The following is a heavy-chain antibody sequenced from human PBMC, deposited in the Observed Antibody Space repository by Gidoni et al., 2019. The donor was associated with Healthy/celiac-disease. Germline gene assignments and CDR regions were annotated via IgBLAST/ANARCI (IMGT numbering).Heavy chain of an antibody. D-gene: IGHD2-2*01. J-gene: IGHJ4*02. Sequence: EVQLVESGGGLIQPGGSLRLSCAASGFTVSSNYMSWVRQAPGKGLEWVSVIYSGGSTYYADSVKGRFTISRDNSKNTLYLQMNSLRAEDTAVYYCASIVVVPAARFDYWGQGTLVTVSS. CDR2: IYSGGST. CDR3: ASIVVVPAARFDY. CDR1: GFTVSSNY. V-gene: IGHV3-53*01.